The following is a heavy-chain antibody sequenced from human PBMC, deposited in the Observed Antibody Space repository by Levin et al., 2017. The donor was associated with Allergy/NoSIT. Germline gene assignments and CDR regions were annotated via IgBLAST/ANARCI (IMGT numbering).Heavy chain of an antibody. D-gene: IGHD6-25*01. CDR1: GFTFGDYA. J-gene: IGHJ4*02. CDR2: IRSNAHGGTT. CDR3: TRVLVAAGPRLDY. Sequence: GESLKISCTVSGFTFGDYAMKWFRQAPGKGLEWVSFIRSNAHGGTTEYAASVKGRFTMSRDDSNSIAYLQMNSLKIEDTAVYFCTRVLVAAGPRLDYWGQGTLVTVSS. V-gene: IGHV3-49*03.